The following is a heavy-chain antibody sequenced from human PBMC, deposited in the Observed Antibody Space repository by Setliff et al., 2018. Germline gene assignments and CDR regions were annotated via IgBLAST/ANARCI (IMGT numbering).Heavy chain of an antibody. CDR3: ARTQGEQQLTHPYYYYYYMDV. D-gene: IGHD6-13*01. CDR1: GYSFTNYW. CDR2: INGGNGNT. J-gene: IGHJ6*03. Sequence: GESLKISCKGSGYSFTNYWIGWVRQAPGQRLEWMGWINGGNGNTKYSQKFQGRITITRDTSASTAYMEMSSLRSEDTAVYYCARTQGEQQLTHPYYYYYYMDVWGKGTTVTVSS. V-gene: IGHV1-3*01.